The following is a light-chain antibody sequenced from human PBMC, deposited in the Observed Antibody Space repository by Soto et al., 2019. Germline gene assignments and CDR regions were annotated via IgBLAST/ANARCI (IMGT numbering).Light chain of an antibody. Sequence: VVLTQSPATLSLSPGEPATLSCRASRDVYINALAWYQQKPGRTPTLLIYGASTRATGIPDRFSATGSGTEFSLTISSVEPEDFAVYYCQQYGSSQFTFGPGTKVNVK. CDR3: QQYGSSQFT. J-gene: IGKJ3*01. CDR2: GAS. V-gene: IGKV3-20*01. CDR1: RDVYINA.